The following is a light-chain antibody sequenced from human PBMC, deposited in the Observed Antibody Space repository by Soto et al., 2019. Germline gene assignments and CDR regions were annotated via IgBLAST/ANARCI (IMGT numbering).Light chain of an antibody. J-gene: IGKJ2*01. CDR3: QQYGGTPRT. Sequence: EIVLTQSPGTLSLSLGERATLSCRASQSDSSKLAWYQQKPGQAPRVLIYGASSRATGFPDRFGSSGSGTDFTLTISRLEPEDFAVYYCQQYGGTPRTFGQGTKLEI. CDR1: QSDSSK. V-gene: IGKV3-20*01. CDR2: GAS.